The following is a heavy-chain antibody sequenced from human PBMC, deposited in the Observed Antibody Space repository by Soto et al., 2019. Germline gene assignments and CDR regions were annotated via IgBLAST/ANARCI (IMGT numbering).Heavy chain of an antibody. Sequence: GGSLRLSCAASGFTFSSYAMSWVRQAPGKGLEWVSAISGSGGSTYYADSVTGRFTISRDNSKNTLYLQMNSLRAEDTAVYYCAKVVNYDFWSGYSQASFFDYWGQGTLVTVSS. J-gene: IGHJ4*02. CDR1: GFTFSSYA. CDR3: AKVVNYDFWSGYSQASFFDY. V-gene: IGHV3-23*01. CDR2: ISGSGGST. D-gene: IGHD3-3*01.